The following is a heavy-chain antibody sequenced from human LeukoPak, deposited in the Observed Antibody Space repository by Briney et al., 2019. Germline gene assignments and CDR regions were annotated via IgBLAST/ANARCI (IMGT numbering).Heavy chain of an antibody. V-gene: IGHV4-34*01. Sequence: SKTLSLTCAVYGGSLSGYYWSWIRQPPGKGLEWIGEINHSGSTNDNPPLKSRVTISVDTSKNQFSLKLSSVTAADTAVYYCARGRSGNYYGLGSYYNYWGQGTLVTVSS. J-gene: IGHJ4*02. CDR1: GGSLSGYY. CDR2: INHSGST. D-gene: IGHD3-10*01. CDR3: ARGRSGNYYGLGSYYNY.